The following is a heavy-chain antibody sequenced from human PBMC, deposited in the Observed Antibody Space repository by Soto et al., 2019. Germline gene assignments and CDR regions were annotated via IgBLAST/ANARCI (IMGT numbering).Heavy chain of an antibody. CDR3: TTDRRLRFLEWLFRFDY. J-gene: IGHJ4*02. CDR1: GFTFINAC. Sequence: GGSLRLSCAASGFTFINACMSWVRQAPGKGLEWVGRIKSKTDGGTTDYAAPVKGRFTISRDDSKNTLYLQMNRLKTEDTAVYYCTTDRRLRFLEWLFRFDYWGQGTLVTVSS. CDR2: IKSKTDGGTT. V-gene: IGHV3-15*01. D-gene: IGHD3-3*01.